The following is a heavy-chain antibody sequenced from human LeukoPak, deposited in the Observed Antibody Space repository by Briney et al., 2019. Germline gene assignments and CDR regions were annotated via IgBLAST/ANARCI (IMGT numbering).Heavy chain of an antibody. Sequence: SETLSLTCAVYGGSFSGYYWSWIRQPPGKGLEWIGEINHSGSTNYNPSLKSRVTISVDTSKNQFSLKLSSVTAADTAVYYCAGPRRGYFQHWGQGTLVTVSS. CDR1: GGSFSGYY. CDR2: INHSGST. V-gene: IGHV4-34*01. J-gene: IGHJ1*01. CDR3: AGPRRGYFQH.